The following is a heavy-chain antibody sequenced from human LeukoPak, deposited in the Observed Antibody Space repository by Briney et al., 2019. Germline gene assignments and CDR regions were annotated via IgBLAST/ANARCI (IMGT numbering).Heavy chain of an antibody. CDR2: INPSGGST. D-gene: IGHD1-26*01. J-gene: IGHJ4*02. V-gene: IGHV1-46*01. CDR1: GYTFTSYY. CDR3: ASSVSGDDPVDY. Sequence: ASVRVSSKASGYTFTSYYMHWVRQAPGQGLEWMGIINPSGGSTSYAQKFQGRVTITRDTSTSTVYMELSSLRSEATAVYYCASSVSGDDPVDYWGQGTQVTVSS.